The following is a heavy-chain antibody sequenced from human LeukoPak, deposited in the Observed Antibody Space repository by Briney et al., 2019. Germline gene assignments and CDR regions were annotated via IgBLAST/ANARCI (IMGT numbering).Heavy chain of an antibody. V-gene: IGHV1-2*02. Sequence: GASVKVSCKASGYTFTGYYMHWVRQAPGQGLEWIGWINPNSGGTNYAQKFQGRVTMTRGTSISTAYMELSRLRSDDTAVYYCARSRRNYYYYGMDVWGQGTTVTVSS. CDR1: GYTFTGYY. CDR3: ARSRRNYYYYGMDV. CDR2: INPNSGGT. J-gene: IGHJ6*02.